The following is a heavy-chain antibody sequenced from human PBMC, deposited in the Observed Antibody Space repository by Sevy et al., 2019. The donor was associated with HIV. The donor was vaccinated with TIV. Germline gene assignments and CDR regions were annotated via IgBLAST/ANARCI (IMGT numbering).Heavy chain of an antibody. D-gene: IGHD3-10*01. V-gene: IGHV3-21*01. J-gene: IGHJ4*02. CDR3: ARDPSYGTGSYGPYFDY. Sequence: GALRLSCAASGFTFSSYSMNWVRQAPGKGLEWVSSISSSSSYIYYADSVKGRFTISRDNAKNSLYLQMNSLRAEDTAVYYCARDPSYGTGSYGPYFDYWGQGTLVTVS. CDR1: GFTFSSYS. CDR2: ISSSSSYI.